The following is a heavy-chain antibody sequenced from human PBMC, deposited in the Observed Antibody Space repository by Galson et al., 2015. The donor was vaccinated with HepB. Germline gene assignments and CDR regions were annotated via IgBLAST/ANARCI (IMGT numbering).Heavy chain of an antibody. V-gene: IGHV1-18*04. CDR3: ARDGTIFGPGEVPYNGMDV. CDR2: ISAYNGNT. CDR1: GYTFTSYG. J-gene: IGHJ6*02. D-gene: IGHD3-3*01. Sequence: SVKVSCKASGYTFTSYGISWVRQAPGQGLEWMGWISAYNGNTNYAQKLQGRVTMTTDTSTSTAYMELRSLRSDDTAVYYCARDGTIFGPGEVPYNGMDVWGQGTTVSVSS.